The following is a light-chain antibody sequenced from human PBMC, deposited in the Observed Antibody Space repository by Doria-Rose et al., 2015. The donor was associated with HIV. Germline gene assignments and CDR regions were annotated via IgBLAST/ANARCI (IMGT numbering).Light chain of an antibody. Sequence: DIQVTQSPSSLSASVGDRVTITCRASQSTGSFLNWYQQNPGKAPKLLIYAASALQHGVPSRCSGSGSGTDFTLTISSLQPEDFATYFCQQSYSTPLTFGGGTKVEIK. CDR1: QSTGSF. J-gene: IGKJ4*01. CDR3: QQSYSTPLT. V-gene: IGKV1-39*01. CDR2: AAS.